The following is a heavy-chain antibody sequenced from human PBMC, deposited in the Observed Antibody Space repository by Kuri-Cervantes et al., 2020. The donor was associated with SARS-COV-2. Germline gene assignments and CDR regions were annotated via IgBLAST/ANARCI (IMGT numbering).Heavy chain of an antibody. CDR2: IPFDGSNE. Sequence: GESLKISCAASGFTFSNYGMLWVRQAPGEGLEWVAFIPFDGSNEYYADSVKGRFTISRDNSKNTLYLQMNSLRAEDTAVYYCANLLVGFGDAFDIWGQGTMVTVSS. D-gene: IGHD3-10*01. J-gene: IGHJ3*02. CDR3: ANLLVGFGDAFDI. V-gene: IGHV3-30*02. CDR1: GFTFSNYG.